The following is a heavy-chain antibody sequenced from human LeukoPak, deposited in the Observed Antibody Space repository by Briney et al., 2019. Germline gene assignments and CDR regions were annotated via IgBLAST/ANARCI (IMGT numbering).Heavy chain of an antibody. V-gene: IGHV1-2*02. D-gene: IGHD6-19*01. Sequence: ASVKVSCKASEYTFAGYYMHWMRQAPGQGLEWMGWINPNSGDTNYAQKFQGRVTMTRDTSISTAYMELSRLRSDDMAVYSCARETIAVAGAFGYWGQGTLVTVSS. CDR3: ARETIAVAGAFGY. J-gene: IGHJ4*02. CDR2: INPNSGDT. CDR1: EYTFAGYY.